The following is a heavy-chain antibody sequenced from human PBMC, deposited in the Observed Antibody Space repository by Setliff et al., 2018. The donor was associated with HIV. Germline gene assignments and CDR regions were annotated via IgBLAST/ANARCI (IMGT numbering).Heavy chain of an antibody. CDR3: AREDVTTSGLDI. Sequence: SLRLSCAASGFTFSSYAMHWVRQAPGKGLEWVAVISYDGSNKYYADSVKGRFTISRDNSKNTLYLQMNSLRVEDTAVYYCAREDVTTSGLDIWGQGTMVTVSS. J-gene: IGHJ3*02. V-gene: IGHV3-30-3*01. D-gene: IGHD4-17*01. CDR1: GFTFSSYA. CDR2: ISYDGSNK.